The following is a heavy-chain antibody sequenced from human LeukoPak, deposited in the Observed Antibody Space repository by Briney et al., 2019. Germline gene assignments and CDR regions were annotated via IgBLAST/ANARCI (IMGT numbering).Heavy chain of an antibody. V-gene: IGHV1-18*01. Sequence: ASVTVSCKASGYTFTSYGISWVRQAPGQGLEWMGWISAYNGNTNYAQNLQGRVTMTTDTSTSTAYMELRSLRSDDTAVYYCARVDELADITMVRGEAYYFDYWGQGTLVTVSS. D-gene: IGHD3-10*01. CDR3: ARVDELADITMVRGEAYYFDY. CDR2: ISAYNGNT. CDR1: GYTFTSYG. J-gene: IGHJ4*02.